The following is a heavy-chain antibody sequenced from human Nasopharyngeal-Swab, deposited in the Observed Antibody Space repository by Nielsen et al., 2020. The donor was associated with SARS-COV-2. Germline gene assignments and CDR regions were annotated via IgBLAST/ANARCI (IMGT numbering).Heavy chain of an antibody. CDR2: INPNSGGT. CDR3: ARGGYQAAASTYYYYGMDV. V-gene: IGHV1-2*04. J-gene: IGHJ6*02. D-gene: IGHD6-13*01. CDR1: GYTFTGYY. Sequence: ASVKVSCKGSGYTFTGYYMHWVRQAPGQGLEWMGRINPNSGGTNYAQKFQGWVTMTRDTSISTAYMELSRLRSDDTAVYYCARGGYQAAASTYYYYGMDVWGQGTTVTVSS.